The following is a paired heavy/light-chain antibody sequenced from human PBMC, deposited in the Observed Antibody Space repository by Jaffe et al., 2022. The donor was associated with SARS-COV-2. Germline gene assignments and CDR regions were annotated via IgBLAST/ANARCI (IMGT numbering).Light chain of an antibody. CDR2: DTS. CDR1: QSVSSY. Sequence: EIVLTQSPATLSLSPGERVTLSCRASQSVSSYLAWYQQKPGQAPRLLIYDTSNRATGIPARFSGSGSGTDFTLTISSLEPEDFAVYYCQQRSNWPTFGGGTKVEIK. V-gene: IGKV3-11*01. CDR3: QQRSNWPT. J-gene: IGKJ4*01.
Heavy chain of an antibody. CDR1: GGSITSNNSY. CDR3: ARVRGRHEDY. CDR2: IYYNGTT. Sequence: QLQLQESGPGLVKPSETLSLTCTVSGGSITSNNSYCAWIRQPPGKGLQWIGTIYYNGTTYYNPSHQSRVTISVDTSKNQFSLKLSSVIAADTAVYFCARVRGRHEDYWGQGTLVTVSS. V-gene: IGHV4-39*01. J-gene: IGHJ4*02.